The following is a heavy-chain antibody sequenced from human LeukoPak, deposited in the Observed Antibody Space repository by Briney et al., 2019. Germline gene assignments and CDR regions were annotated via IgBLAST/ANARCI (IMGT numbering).Heavy chain of an antibody. V-gene: IGHV4-61*01. CDR3: ARDPQYSSSSDAFDI. Sequence: SETLSLTCTVSGGSVSSGSYYWSWIRQPPGKGLEWIGYIYYSGSTNYNPSLMSRVTISVDTSKNQFSLKLSSVTAADTAVYICARDPQYSSSSDAFDIWGQGTVVTVSS. CDR2: IYYSGST. CDR1: GGSVSSGSYY. J-gene: IGHJ3*02. D-gene: IGHD6-13*01.